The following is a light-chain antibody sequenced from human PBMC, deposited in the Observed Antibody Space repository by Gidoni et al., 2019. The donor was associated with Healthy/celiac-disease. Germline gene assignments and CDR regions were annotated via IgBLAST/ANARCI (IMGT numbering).Light chain of an antibody. Sequence: DIQLTQSPSFLSASVGDRVNITCRASQGISSYLAWYQQKPGKAPKLLIYAASTLQSGVPSRFSGSGSGTEFTLTISSLQPEDFATYYCQQLNSYPRAFTFGPGTKVDIK. CDR2: AAS. V-gene: IGKV1-9*01. CDR1: QGISSY. CDR3: QQLNSYPRAFT. J-gene: IGKJ3*01.